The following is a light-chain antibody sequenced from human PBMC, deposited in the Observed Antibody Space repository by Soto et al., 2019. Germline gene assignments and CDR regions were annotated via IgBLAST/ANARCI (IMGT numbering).Light chain of an antibody. Sequence: QSALTQPASVSGSPGQSITISCTGTSSDVGAYDYVSWYQQHPGKAPKFMLYEVSNRPSGLSDRFSGSKSGNTASLTISGIQAEDEDDYYCSSFTTSKTWVFGGGTKLTVL. CDR1: SSDVGAYDY. J-gene: IGLJ3*02. CDR2: EVS. V-gene: IGLV2-14*01. CDR3: SSFTTSKTWV.